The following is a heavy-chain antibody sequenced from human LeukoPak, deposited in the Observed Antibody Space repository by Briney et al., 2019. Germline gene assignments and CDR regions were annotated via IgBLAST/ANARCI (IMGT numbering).Heavy chain of an antibody. Sequence: PGGSLRLSCAASGFTFSSYEMNWVRQAPGKGLEWVSYISSSGSTIYYADSVKGRFTISRDNSKNTLYPQMNSLRAEDTAVYYCAKGPRSSGYQGLWPPTDYWGQGTLVTVSS. D-gene: IGHD3-22*01. V-gene: IGHV3-48*03. CDR2: ISSSGSTI. CDR3: AKGPRSSGYQGLWPPTDY. CDR1: GFTFSSYE. J-gene: IGHJ4*02.